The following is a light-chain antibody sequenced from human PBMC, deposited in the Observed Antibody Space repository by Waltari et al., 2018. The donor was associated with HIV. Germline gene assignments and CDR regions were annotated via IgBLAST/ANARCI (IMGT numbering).Light chain of an antibody. CDR2: GAS. V-gene: IGKV3-15*01. CDR3: QQYHNWPYT. CDR1: QSVNTN. J-gene: IGKJ2*01. Sequence: EIVMRQSPATLPVSPGARATLSCRASQSVNTNLAWYHQKPGQAPRLLIYGASTRATGIPGRLSGSGSGTEFTLTISSLQSEDLAVYYCQQYHNWPYTFGQGTKLEIK.